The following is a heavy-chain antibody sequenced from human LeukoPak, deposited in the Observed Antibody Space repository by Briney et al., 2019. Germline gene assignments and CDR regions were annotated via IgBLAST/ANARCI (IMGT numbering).Heavy chain of an antibody. D-gene: IGHD5-18*01. J-gene: IGHJ4*02. CDR3: ARAHTWIQLWSGD. CDR1: GFTFSSYG. Sequence: GGSLRLSCAASGFTFSSYGMHWVRQAPGKGLEWVAFIRYDGNNKYYADSVKGRFTISRDNSKNTLYLQMNSLRDEDTALYFCARAHTWIQLWSGDWGQGTRVTVSS. V-gene: IGHV3-30*02. CDR2: IRYDGNNK.